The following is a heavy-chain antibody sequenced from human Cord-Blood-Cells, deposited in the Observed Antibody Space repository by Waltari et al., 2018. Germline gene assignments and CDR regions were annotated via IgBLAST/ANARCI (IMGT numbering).Heavy chain of an antibody. D-gene: IGHD2-8*01. CDR2: IKQDGSEK. CDR3: ARVGFGVCFDY. J-gene: IGHJ4*02. Sequence: EVQLVESGGGLVQPGGSLRLSCAASGFIFSSYWMSWVRQAPGKGLEWVANIKQDGSEKYYVDSVKGRFTISRDNAKNSLYLQMNSLRAEDTAVYYCARVGFGVCFDYWGQGTLVTVSS. CDR1: GFIFSSYW. V-gene: IGHV3-7*01.